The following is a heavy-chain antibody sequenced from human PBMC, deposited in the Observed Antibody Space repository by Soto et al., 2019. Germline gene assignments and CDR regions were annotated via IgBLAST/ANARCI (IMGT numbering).Heavy chain of an antibody. CDR1: GFPLSDHY. Sequence: EVQLVESGGGLVQPGGSLRLSCAGSGFPLSDHYIDWVRQAPGQGLEWVGRSRDKPQSYSTAYAASVTGRFTTSRDESKHSAYLEMNIMKTEDTAVYYCVRATYFSDSSGYTRRLDYWGQGTLVTVSS. CDR3: VRATYFSDSSGYTRRLDY. CDR2: SRDKPQSYST. V-gene: IGHV3-72*01. J-gene: IGHJ4*02. D-gene: IGHD3-22*01.